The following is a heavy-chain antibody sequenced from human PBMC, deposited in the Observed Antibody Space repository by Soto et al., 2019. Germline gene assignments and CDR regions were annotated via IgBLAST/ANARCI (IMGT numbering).Heavy chain of an antibody. CDR2: INPSGGST. J-gene: IGHJ6*02. Sequence: ASVKVSCKASGYTFTSYYMHWVRQAPGQGLEWMGIINPSGGSTSYAQKFQGRVTMTRDTSTSTVYMELSSLRSEDTAVYYCASRSPRGYSYGYYYYYGMDVWGQGTTVTV. D-gene: IGHD5-18*01. V-gene: IGHV1-46*01. CDR1: GYTFTSYY. CDR3: ASRSPRGYSYGYYYYYGMDV.